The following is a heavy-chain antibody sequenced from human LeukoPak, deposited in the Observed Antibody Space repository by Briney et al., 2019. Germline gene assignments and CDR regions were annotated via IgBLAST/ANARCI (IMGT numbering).Heavy chain of an antibody. CDR2: INPNSGGT. CDR1: GYTFTGYY. Sequence: ASVKVSCKASGYTFTGYYMHWVRQAPGQGLEWMGWINPNSGGTNYAQKFQGRVTMTRDTSISTAYMELSRLRSDDTAVYYCAREGCSTSCYPDYWGQGTLVTVSS. J-gene: IGHJ4*02. D-gene: IGHD2-2*01. CDR3: AREGCSTSCYPDY. V-gene: IGHV1-2*02.